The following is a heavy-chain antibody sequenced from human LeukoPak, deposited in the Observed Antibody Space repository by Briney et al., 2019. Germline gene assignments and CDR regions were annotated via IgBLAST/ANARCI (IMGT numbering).Heavy chain of an antibody. V-gene: IGHV4-39*01. CDR3: ASGLRYFDLYY. CDR2: ISYTGST. CDR1: GGSISSSSFY. D-gene: IGHD3-9*01. Sequence: SETLSLTCSVSGGSISSSSFYWGWIRQPPGKGLEWIGSISYTGSTYYNPSLKSRVTMSVDTSKNQFSLRLNSVTAADTAMYYCASGLRYFDLYYWGQGTLVTVSS. J-gene: IGHJ4*02.